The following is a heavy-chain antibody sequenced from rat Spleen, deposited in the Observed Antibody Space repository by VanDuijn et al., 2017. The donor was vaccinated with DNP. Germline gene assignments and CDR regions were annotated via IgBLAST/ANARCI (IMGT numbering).Heavy chain of an antibody. CDR1: GYTFTTYY. CDR2: INMGSGGT. J-gene: IGHJ3*01. Sequence: QVQLQQSGAELAKPGSSVMISCRASGYTFTTYYIGWIKQTTRQGLEFIGYINMGSGGTYYNEKFEGKATLTVGMSSSTAFMQLSSLTPDDSAVYYCARPNYGGYEGWFAYWGQGTLVTVSS. D-gene: IGHD1-11*01. V-gene: IGHV1-43*01. CDR3: ARPNYGGYEGWFAY.